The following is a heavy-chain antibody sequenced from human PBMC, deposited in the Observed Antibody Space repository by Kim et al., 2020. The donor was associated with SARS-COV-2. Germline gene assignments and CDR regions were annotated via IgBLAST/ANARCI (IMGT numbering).Heavy chain of an antibody. D-gene: IGHD6-6*01. CDR2: ISGSGDT. V-gene: IGHV3-23*01. CDR1: GFTFSSYV. Sequence: GGSLRLSCAASGFTFSSYVMSWVRQAPGKGLEWVSVISGSGDTKYADAVKARLTISTDNPKDTLYLQMNSMRGEDTAIYYCARGGVEARLTDDWGQGSLGT. J-gene: IGHJ4*01. CDR3: ARGGVEARLTDD.